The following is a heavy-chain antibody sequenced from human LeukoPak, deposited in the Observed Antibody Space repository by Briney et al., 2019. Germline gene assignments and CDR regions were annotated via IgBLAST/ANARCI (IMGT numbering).Heavy chain of an antibody. D-gene: IGHD2-2*02. V-gene: IGHV4-34*01. CDR2: INHSGST. CDR1: GGSFSGYY. J-gene: IGHJ4*02. Sequence: SETLSLTCAVYGGSFSGYYWSWIRQPPGKGLEWIGEINHSGSTNYNPSLKSRVTISVETSKNQFSLKLSSVTAADTAVYYCARGQVDGYCSSTSCYTFDYWGQGTLVTVSS. CDR3: ARGQVDGYCSSTSCYTFDY.